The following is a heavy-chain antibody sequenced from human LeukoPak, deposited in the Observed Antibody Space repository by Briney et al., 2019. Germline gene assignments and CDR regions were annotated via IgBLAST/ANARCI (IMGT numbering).Heavy chain of an antibody. CDR3: ARHDGHSSSHNWFDP. D-gene: IGHD6-6*01. V-gene: IGHV4-39*01. CDR2: WYHGGT. J-gene: IGHJ5*02. Sequence: SETLSLTCTVPSDSISSSSYYWGWIRQPPGDRLEWIWSWYHGGTYYNPSLESRVNISVDASKNHLSLRLSSVTAADTAMYYCARHDGHSSSHNWFDPWGQGTLVTISS. CDR1: SDSISSSSYY.